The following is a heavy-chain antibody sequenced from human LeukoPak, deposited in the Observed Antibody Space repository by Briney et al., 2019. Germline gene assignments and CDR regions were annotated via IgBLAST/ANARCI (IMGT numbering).Heavy chain of an antibody. Sequence: GGSLRLSCTASGFTFSSSAMHWVRQAPDKGLEWVAVISYDGRIIFYADSVKGRFTISRDNSKSMLYLQLNSLRGEDTAVYYCARGPSSQFRTDYWGQGTLVTVSS. V-gene: IGHV3-30-3*01. J-gene: IGHJ4*02. CDR3: ARGPSSQFRTDY. CDR2: ISYDGRII. D-gene: IGHD2-2*01. CDR1: GFTFSSSA.